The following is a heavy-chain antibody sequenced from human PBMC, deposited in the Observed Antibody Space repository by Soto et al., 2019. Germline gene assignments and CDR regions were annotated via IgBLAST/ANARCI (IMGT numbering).Heavy chain of an antibody. V-gene: IGHV1-69*06. CDR3: ARSNYYDSSGYHYVGIH. CDR2: IIPIFGTA. CDR1: GGTFSSYA. Sequence: ASVKVSCKASGGTFSSYAISWVRQAPGQGLDWMGGIIPIFGTANYAQKFQGRVTITADKSTSTAYMELSSLRSEDTAVYYCARSNYYDSSGYHYVGIHWGQGTLVTVSS. D-gene: IGHD3-22*01. J-gene: IGHJ4*02.